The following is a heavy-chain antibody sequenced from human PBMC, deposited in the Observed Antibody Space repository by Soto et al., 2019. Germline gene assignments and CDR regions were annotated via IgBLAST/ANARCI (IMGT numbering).Heavy chain of an antibody. J-gene: IGHJ6*02. CDR3: ARGGLQHALDV. D-gene: IGHD6-13*01. CDR1: GFTFSNYW. Sequence: EVQLVESGGGLVQPGGSLRLSCAASGFTFSNYWMYWVRRAPGKGLVWVSRVNNDGTDTTHADSVKGRFTTSRDNAENTLYLQMNSLRAEDTAVYYCARGGLQHALDVWGQGSTVTVSS. CDR2: VNNDGTDT. V-gene: IGHV3-74*03.